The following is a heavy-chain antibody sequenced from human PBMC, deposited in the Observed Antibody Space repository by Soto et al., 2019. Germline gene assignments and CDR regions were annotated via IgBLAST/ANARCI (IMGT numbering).Heavy chain of an antibody. CDR2: ISAYNGNT. J-gene: IGHJ4*02. D-gene: IGHD3-9*01. CDR3: ARSPGGYFDWLTSSSFDY. Sequence: QVQLVQSGAEVKKPGASVKVSCKASGYTFTSNGISWVRQAPGQGLEWMGWISAYNGNTNYAQKRQGRVTMTTDTSTSTAYMELRSLRSDDTAVYYCARSPGGYFDWLTSSSFDYWGQGTLVTVSS. CDR1: GYTFTSNG. V-gene: IGHV1-18*01.